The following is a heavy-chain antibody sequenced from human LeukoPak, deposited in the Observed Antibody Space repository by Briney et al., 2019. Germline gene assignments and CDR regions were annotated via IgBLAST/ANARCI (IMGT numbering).Heavy chain of an antibody. V-gene: IGHV1-69*16. CDR1: GGTFSSYT. J-gene: IGHJ3*02. CDR2: IIPILGIA. CDR3: ARDRITRDAFDI. Sequence: SVEVSCKASGGTFSSYTISWVRQAPGQGLEWMGRIIPILGIANYAQKFQGRVTITTDESTSTAYMELSSLRSEDTAVYYCARDRITRDAFDIWGQGTMVTVSS. D-gene: IGHD3-16*01.